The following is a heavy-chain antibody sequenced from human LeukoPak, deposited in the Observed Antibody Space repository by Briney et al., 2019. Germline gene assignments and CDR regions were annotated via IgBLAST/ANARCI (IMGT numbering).Heavy chain of an antibody. D-gene: IGHD1-26*01. CDR3: ARDQSGEWELLSGWWFDP. CDR1: GYTFSNYG. Sequence: ASVKVSCKASGYTFSNYGITWVRQAPGQGLEWMGWISAYNGNTNYAQKLQGRVTMTTDTSTSTAYMELRSLRSDDTAVYYCARDQSGEWELLSGWWFDPWGQGTLVTVSS. CDR2: ISAYNGNT. V-gene: IGHV1-18*01. J-gene: IGHJ5*02.